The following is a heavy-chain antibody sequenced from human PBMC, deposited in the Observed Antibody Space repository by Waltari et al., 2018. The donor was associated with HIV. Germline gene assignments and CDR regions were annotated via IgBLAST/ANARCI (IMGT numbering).Heavy chain of an antibody. Sequence: QMQLVQSGPEVKKPGTSVKVSCKASGFTFTSSAMQWVRQARGQRLEWIGVIVVGSGNKNYAQKFKKRGTSTRDMSTSTAYMELSSLRSEDTAVYYCAADKTRPAAMTLGSMDVWGQGTTVTVSS. CDR1: GFTFTSSA. V-gene: IGHV1-58*02. CDR2: IVVGSGNK. J-gene: IGHJ6*02. CDR3: AADKTRPAAMTLGSMDV. D-gene: IGHD2-2*01.